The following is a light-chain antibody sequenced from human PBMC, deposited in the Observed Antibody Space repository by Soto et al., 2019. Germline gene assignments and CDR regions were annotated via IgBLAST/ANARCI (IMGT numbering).Light chain of an antibody. Sequence: DIQMTQSPSTLSASEGDRVTITCRASQSLSSCLALYQQKPGTAPKLLISKASSLESGVPSRLSGSRSGTDFTLTTSSLQPDGLTTYYCRQYHSPYTFGPWTKLEIK. CDR1: QSLSSC. CDR3: RQYHSPYT. V-gene: IGKV1-5*03. J-gene: IGKJ2*01. CDR2: KAS.